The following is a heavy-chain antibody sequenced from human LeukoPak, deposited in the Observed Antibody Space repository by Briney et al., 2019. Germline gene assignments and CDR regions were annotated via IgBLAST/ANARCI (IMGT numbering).Heavy chain of an antibody. CDR3: AKTRPLDSSSWSHGDY. D-gene: IGHD6-13*01. CDR2: ISGSGDNT. J-gene: IGHJ4*02. CDR1: GFTFSSYA. Sequence: GGSLRLSCAASGFTFSSYAMSWVRQAPGKGLEWVSGISGSGDNTYYADSVKGRFTISRDNSKNTLYLQMNSLRAEDTAVYYCAKTRPLDSSSWSHGDYWGQGTLVTVSS. V-gene: IGHV3-23*01.